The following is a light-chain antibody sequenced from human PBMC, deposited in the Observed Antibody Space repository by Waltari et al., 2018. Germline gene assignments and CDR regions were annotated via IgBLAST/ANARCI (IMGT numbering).Light chain of an antibody. CDR2: GNN. CDR3: QSFDIRLSGGVV. J-gene: IGLJ3*02. CDR1: SSNIGAGHD. Sequence: QSVLTQPPSMSGAPGQRVTISCTGSSSNIGAGHDVPWYQVFPGPAPKLLIYGNNNRPSGVPDRFSGSKSDTSASLAIGGLQAEDEADYYCQSFDIRLSGGVVFGGGTKVTVL. V-gene: IGLV1-40*01.